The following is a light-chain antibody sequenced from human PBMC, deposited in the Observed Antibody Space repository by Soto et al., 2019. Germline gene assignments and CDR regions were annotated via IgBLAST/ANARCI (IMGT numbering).Light chain of an antibody. CDR1: QSMGVW. CDR2: KAS. CDR3: QQYRSFPWT. V-gene: IGKV1-5*03. Sequence: DIQMTQSPSTLSASIGDRVTITCRASQSMGVWLAWYQQKPGKAPKFLIYKASTLESGVPSRCRGSGSETAFNLTISSLQPDDFATYYCQQYRSFPWTFGQGTMVEIK. J-gene: IGKJ1*01.